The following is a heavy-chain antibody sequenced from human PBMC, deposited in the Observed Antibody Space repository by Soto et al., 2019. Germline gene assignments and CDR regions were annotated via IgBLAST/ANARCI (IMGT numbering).Heavy chain of an antibody. CDR2: IIPIFGTA. Sequence: SVKVSCRASGGTFSSYAISWVRQAPGQGLEWMGGIIPIFGTANYAQKFQGRVTITADESTSTAYMELSSLRSEDTAVYYCARVGLRGPLHKEDNYYYYYGMDVWGQGTTVTVSS. CDR3: ARVGLRGPLHKEDNYYYYYGMDV. D-gene: IGHD3-16*01. CDR1: GGTFSSYA. V-gene: IGHV1-69*13. J-gene: IGHJ6*02.